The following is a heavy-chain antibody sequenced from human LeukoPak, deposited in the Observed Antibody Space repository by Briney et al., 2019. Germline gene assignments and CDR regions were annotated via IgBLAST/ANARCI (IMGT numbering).Heavy chain of an antibody. J-gene: IGHJ4*02. CDR2: IWYDGSNK. CDR3: ARAHDIAVVPAAEFDY. CDR1: GFTFSSYG. Sequence: GGSLRLSCAASGFTFSSYGMHWVRQAPGKGLEWVAVIWYDGSNKYYADSVKGRFTISRDNSKNTLYLQMNSLRAEDTAVYYCARAHDIAVVPAAEFDYWGQGTLVTVSS. V-gene: IGHV3-33*01. D-gene: IGHD2-2*01.